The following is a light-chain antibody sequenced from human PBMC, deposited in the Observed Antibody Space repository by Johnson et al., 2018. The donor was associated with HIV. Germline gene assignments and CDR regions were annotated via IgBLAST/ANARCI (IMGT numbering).Light chain of an antibody. Sequence: QSVLTQPPSVSAAPGQKVTISCSGSSSNIGNNYVSWYQRLPGTAPKLLIYENNKRPSGIPGRFSGSKSDTSGILGITGLLRGDEAAYYCGTLDSNLSAFVFGTGTKVTVL. J-gene: IGLJ1*01. CDR2: ENN. V-gene: IGLV1-51*02. CDR3: GTLDSNLSAFV. CDR1: SSNIGNNY.